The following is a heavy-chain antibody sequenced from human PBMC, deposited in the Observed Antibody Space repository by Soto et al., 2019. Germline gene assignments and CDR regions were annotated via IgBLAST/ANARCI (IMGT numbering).Heavy chain of an antibody. J-gene: IGHJ6*02. V-gene: IGHV1-69*01. CDR1: GGTFSSYA. CDR3: ASNPRRAAYYYYGMDV. CDR2: IIPIFGTA. D-gene: IGHD6-13*01. Sequence: QVQLVQSGAEVKKPGSSVKVSCKASGGTFSSYAISWVRQAPGQGLEWMGGIIPIFGTANYAQKFQGRVTITADDSTSTAYMELSSLRSEDTAVYYCASNPRRAAYYYYGMDVWGQGTTVTVSS.